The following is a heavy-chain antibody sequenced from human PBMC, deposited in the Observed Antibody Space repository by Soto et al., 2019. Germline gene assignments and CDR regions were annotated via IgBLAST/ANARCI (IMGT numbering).Heavy chain of an antibody. D-gene: IGHD3-10*01. J-gene: IGHJ4*02. CDR2: IYSGGST. CDR3: ARGHHYYGSGSYHY. V-gene: IGHV3-53*01. Sequence: PGGSLRLSCAASGFTVSSNYMSWVRQAPGKGLEWVSVIYSGGSTYYADSVKGRFTISRDNSKNTLYLQMNSLRAEDTAVYYCARGHHYYGSGSYHYWGQGTLVTVSS. CDR1: GFTVSSNY.